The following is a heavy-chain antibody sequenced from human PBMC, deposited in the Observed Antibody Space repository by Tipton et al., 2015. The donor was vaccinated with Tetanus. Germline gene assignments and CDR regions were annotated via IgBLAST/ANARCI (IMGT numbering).Heavy chain of an antibody. V-gene: IGHV3-11*01. CDR1: GFTFSDYY. CDR3: ARIGQVAGRGRSDWCLDL. D-gene: IGHD6-19*01. CDR2: ISSGGSTI. J-gene: IGHJ2*01. Sequence: SLRLSCAASGFTFSDYYMSWIRQAPGKGLEWISYISSGGSTISYADSVKGRFTISRDNAKNSLYLQMNSLRADDTAVYYCARIGQVAGRGRSDWCLDLWGRGTLVTVSS.